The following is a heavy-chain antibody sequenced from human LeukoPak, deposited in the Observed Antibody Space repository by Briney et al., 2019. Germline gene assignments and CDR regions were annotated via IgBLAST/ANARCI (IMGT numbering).Heavy chain of an antibody. CDR1: GGSISSGGYS. J-gene: IGHJ4*02. D-gene: IGHD6-13*01. CDR3: ARAAGIAAAGPYYFDY. CDR2: IYHSGST. V-gene: IGHV4-30-2*01. Sequence: SQTLSLTCAVSGGSISSGGYSWSWIRQPPGKGLEWIGYIYHSGSTYYNPSLKSRVTISVDRSKNQFSLKLSSVTAADTAVYYCARAAGIAAAGPYYFDYWGQGTLVTVSS.